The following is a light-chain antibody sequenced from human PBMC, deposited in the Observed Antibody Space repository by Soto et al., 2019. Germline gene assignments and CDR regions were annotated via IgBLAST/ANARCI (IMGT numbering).Light chain of an antibody. CDR2: DAS. V-gene: IGKV3-11*01. CDR1: QSVSSY. J-gene: IGKJ3*01. CDR3: QQRSNWLFT. Sequence: EIVLTQSPATLSLSPGERATLSCRASQSVSSYLAWYQRKPGQAPRLLIYDASNRATGIPARFSGSGSGTDFTLTISSLKPDAFAVYYCQQRSNWLFTFGPGTKVDIK.